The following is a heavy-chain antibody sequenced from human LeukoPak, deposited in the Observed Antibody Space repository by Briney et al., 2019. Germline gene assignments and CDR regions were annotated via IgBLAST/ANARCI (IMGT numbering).Heavy chain of an antibody. V-gene: IGHV1-69*13. CDR3: ARESNGDSSGYFSDAFDI. D-gene: IGHD3-22*01. Sequence: SVKVSCKASGGTFSSYAIGWVRQAPGQGLEWMGGIIPIFGAANYAQKFQGRVTITADESTSTAYMELSSLRAEDTAVYYCARESNGDSSGYFSDAFDIWGQGTMVTVSS. CDR2: IIPIFGAA. J-gene: IGHJ3*02. CDR1: GGTFSSYA.